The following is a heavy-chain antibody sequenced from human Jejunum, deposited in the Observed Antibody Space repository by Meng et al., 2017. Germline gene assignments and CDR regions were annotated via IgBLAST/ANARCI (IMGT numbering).Heavy chain of an antibody. CDR1: GDSTTSNNFL. J-gene: IGHJ5*02. Sequence: RHLQVSGPGLVGPSVTLSLTCTVSGDSTTSNNFLWGWIRQPPGKGLEWIGTIDYSGTTYYNPSLKSRVTITLGTSKNQISLKVTSVTAAETAVYYCARYSRYVGRLDPWGQGTLVTVSS. CDR2: IDYSGTT. CDR3: ARYSRYVGRLDP. V-gene: IGHV4-39*07. D-gene: IGHD6-13*01.